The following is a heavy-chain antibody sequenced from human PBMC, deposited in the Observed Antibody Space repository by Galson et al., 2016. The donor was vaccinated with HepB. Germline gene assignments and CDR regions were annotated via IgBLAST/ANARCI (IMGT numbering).Heavy chain of an antibody. V-gene: IGHV1-46*01. D-gene: IGHD6-25*01. CDR1: GYTFITYY. J-gene: IGHJ4*02. Sequence: SVKVSCKASGYTFITYYMHWVRQAPGQGLEWMGIINPTGGSTSYAQKFQGRVTMTRDTSTSTVYLELSSLRSEDTAVYFCARKAWTGGLLHSGIHGFDHWGQGTLVTVSA. CDR2: INPTGGST. CDR3: ARKAWTGGLLHSGIHGFDH.